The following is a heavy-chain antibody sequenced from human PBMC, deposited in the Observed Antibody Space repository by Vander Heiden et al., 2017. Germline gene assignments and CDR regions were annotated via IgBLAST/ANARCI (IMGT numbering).Heavy chain of an antibody. D-gene: IGHD1-26*01. J-gene: IGHJ4*02. CDR2: IYPGDTAT. CDR3: ARHRSEGGSYPFDY. Sequence: VQLVQYGAEAKKLGDFLKNARIGFGYSLGRYWIGRARQRPGDGLEWMGIIYPGDTATGYSPSFQGQVTISADKSISTAYLQWSSLKASDTAMYYCARHRSEGGSYPFDYWGQGTLVTVSS. CDR1: GYSLGRYW. V-gene: IGHV5-51*01.